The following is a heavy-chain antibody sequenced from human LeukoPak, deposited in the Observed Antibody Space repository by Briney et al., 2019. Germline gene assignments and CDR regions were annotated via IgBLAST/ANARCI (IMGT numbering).Heavy chain of an antibody. CDR3: ARVSCGGDCNNLLWYFDL. CDR2: ISSSSSTI. CDR1: GFTFSSHS. Sequence: AGGSLRLSCGASGFTFSSHSMNWVRQAPGKGLEWVSYISSSSSTIHYADSVKGRFTISRDNAKNSLYLQMNSLRDEDTAVYYCARVSCGGDCNNLLWYFDLWGRGTLVTVAS. J-gene: IGHJ2*01. V-gene: IGHV3-48*02. D-gene: IGHD2-21*02.